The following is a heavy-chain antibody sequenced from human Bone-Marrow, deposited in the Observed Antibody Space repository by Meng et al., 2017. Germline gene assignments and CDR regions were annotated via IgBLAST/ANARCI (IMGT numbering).Heavy chain of an antibody. CDR1: GFTFSSYS. CDR3: ARGLFERYCSSTSFDCPMSLADY. CDR2: ISSSSSYI. J-gene: IGHJ4*02. D-gene: IGHD2-2*01. Sequence: GESLKISCAASGFTFSSYSMNWVRQAPGKGLEWVSSISSSSSYIYYADSVKGRFTISRDNAKNSLYLQMHSLRAEDTAVYYCARGLFERYCSSTSFDCPMSLADYWGQGTLVTVSS. V-gene: IGHV3-21*01.